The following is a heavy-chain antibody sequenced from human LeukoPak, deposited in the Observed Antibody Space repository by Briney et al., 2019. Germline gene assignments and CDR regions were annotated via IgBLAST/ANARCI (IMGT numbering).Heavy chain of an antibody. D-gene: IGHD6-13*01. CDR3: AKVIDSSSWYYFDY. V-gene: IGHV3-30-3*01. CDR1: GFTFSSYA. CDR2: ISYDGSNK. J-gene: IGHJ4*02. Sequence: GGSLRLSCAASGFTFSSYAMHWVRQAPGKGLEWVAVISYDGSNKYYADSVKGRFTISRDNSKNTLYLQMNSLRAEDTAVYYCAKVIDSSSWYYFDYWGQGTLVTVSS.